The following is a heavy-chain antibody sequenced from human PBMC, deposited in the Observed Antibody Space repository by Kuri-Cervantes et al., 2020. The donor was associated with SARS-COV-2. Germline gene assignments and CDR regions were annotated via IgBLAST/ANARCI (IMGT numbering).Heavy chain of an antibody. CDR1: GGSISSYY. V-gene: IGHV4-59*01. Sequence: SETLSLTCTLSGGSISSYYWNWIRQTPGKGLEWIGYVYYSGHTKFNPSLQSRVTMSVDTSKDQFSLNLTSVTAADTAVYYCAKGAGYYGSGTYDQNWLDPWGQGTLVTVSS. CDR2: VYYSGHT. CDR3: AKGAGYYGSGTYDQNWLDP. D-gene: IGHD3-10*01. J-gene: IGHJ5*02.